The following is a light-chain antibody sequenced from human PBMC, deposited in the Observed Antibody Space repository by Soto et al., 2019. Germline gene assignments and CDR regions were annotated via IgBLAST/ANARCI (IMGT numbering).Light chain of an antibody. J-gene: IGKJ1*01. Sequence: DIQMTQSPSSLSASVGDRVTITCRASQSIDNYLNWYQQKPGKAPKLLIYAASSLQSGVPSRFSGSGSGADFTLTISSLQPEDSAIYYCQQSYNTPTFGQGTKVDIK. CDR2: AAS. CDR1: QSIDNY. V-gene: IGKV1-39*01. CDR3: QQSYNTPT.